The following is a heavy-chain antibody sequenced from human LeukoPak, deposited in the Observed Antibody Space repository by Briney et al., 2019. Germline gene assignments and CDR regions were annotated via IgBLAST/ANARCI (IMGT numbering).Heavy chain of an antibody. CDR2: IIPIFGTA. CDR1: GGTFSSYA. Sequence: ASVKVSCKASGGTFSSYAISWVRQAPGQGLEWMGGIIPIFGTANYAQKFQGRVTITTDESTSTAYMELSSLRAEDTAVYYCARCRDGYKRDDAFDIWGQGTMVTVSS. V-gene: IGHV1-69*05. CDR3: ARCRDGYKRDDAFDI. D-gene: IGHD5-24*01. J-gene: IGHJ3*02.